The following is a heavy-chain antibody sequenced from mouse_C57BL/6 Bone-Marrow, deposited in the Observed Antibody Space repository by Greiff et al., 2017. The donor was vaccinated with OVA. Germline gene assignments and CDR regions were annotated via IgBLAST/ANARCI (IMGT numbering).Heavy chain of an antibody. J-gene: IGHJ3*01. D-gene: IGHD2-3*01. CDR3: ARHDGYYGGGLFAY. CDR2: INSDGGST. CDR1: EYEFPSHD. V-gene: IGHV5-2*01. Sequence: DVMLVESGGGLVQPGESLKLSCESNEYEFPSHDMSWVRKTPEKRLELVAAINSDGGSTYYPDTMERRFIISRDNTKKTLYLQMSSLRSEDTALYYCARHDGYYGGGLFAYWGQGTLVTVSA.